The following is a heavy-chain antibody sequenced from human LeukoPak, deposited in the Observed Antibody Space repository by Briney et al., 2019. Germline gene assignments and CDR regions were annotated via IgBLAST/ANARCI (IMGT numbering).Heavy chain of an antibody. J-gene: IGHJ4*02. Sequence: GGSLRLSCTASGFTFSIYGMYWVRQAPGKGLEWVAFIRHDGTIKYYADSVKGRFTISRDNSENTLYLQLSSLRAEDTAVYYCAKDSLTDIDYWGQGTLVTVSS. CDR3: AKDSLTDIDY. CDR1: GFTFSIYG. V-gene: IGHV3-30*02. CDR2: IRHDGTIK. D-gene: IGHD3-9*01.